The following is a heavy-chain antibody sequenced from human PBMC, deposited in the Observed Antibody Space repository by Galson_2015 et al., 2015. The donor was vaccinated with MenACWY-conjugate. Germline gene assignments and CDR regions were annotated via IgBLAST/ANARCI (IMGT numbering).Heavy chain of an antibody. CDR3: ARAAAVAGYWYFDL. Sequence: SLRLSCAASGFTFSSYDMHWVRQAAGKGLEWVSGFGTAGDTYYPGSVMGGFTISRENAKNSLYLQMNSLRAGDTAVYYCARAAAVAGYWYFDLWGRGTLVTVSS. CDR1: GFTFSSYD. D-gene: IGHD6-19*01. CDR2: FGTAGDT. V-gene: IGHV3-13*04. J-gene: IGHJ2*01.